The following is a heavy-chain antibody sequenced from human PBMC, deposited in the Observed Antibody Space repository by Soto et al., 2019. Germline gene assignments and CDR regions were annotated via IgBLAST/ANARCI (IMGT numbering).Heavy chain of an antibody. J-gene: IGHJ3*02. Sequence: GSLRLSCAASGFTFSSYWMHCVRQALGKELVWVSRINSDESSTSYADSVKGRFTISRDNARNTLYLQMNSLRAEDTAVYHCTKARARGNAFDIWGQGTMVTVSS. V-gene: IGHV3-74*01. CDR2: INSDESST. CDR3: TKARARGNAFDI. D-gene: IGHD4-4*01. CDR1: GFTFSSYW.